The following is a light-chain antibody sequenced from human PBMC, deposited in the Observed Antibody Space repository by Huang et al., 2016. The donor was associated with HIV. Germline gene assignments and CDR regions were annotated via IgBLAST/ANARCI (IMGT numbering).Light chain of an antibody. CDR1: QSLRNN. Sequence: IVLTQSPATLSVSPGERATLSCRASQSLRNNLAWYQQRPGQAPRLLIYGASNRAAGIPARFSGSGSDTEFTLTISSLRSGDFAIYYCHQYNDWPPEWSFAQGTRVDI. J-gene: IGKJ1*01. CDR3: HQYNDWPPEWS. CDR2: GAS. V-gene: IGKV3-15*01.